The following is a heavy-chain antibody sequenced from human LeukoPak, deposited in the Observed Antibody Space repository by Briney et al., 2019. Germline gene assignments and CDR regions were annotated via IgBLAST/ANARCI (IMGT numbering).Heavy chain of an antibody. D-gene: IGHD3-10*01. V-gene: IGHV3-53*01. CDR2: IYSGGNT. J-gene: IGHJ4*02. CDR1: GFTVSSNS. Sequence: GGSLRLSCTVSGFTVSSNSMSWVRQAPGKGLEWVSFIYSGGNTHYSDSVKGRFTISRDNSKNTLYLQMNSLRAEDTALYYCSKDAASGTYGTFDYWGQGTLVIVSS. CDR3: SKDAASGTYGTFDY.